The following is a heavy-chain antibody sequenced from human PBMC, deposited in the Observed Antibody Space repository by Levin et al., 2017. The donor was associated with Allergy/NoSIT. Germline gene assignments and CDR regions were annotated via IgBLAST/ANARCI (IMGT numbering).Heavy chain of an antibody. D-gene: IGHD3-10*01. Sequence: SCKVSGGSISSGSYYWSWIRQPAAKGLEWIGRIYSSGSANYNPPLKSRVTISVDTSKNQFSLKLSSVTAADTAVYYCARAEVGSEHWGQGTLVTVSS. V-gene: IGHV4-61*02. CDR3: ARAEVGSEH. J-gene: IGHJ4*02. CDR1: GGSISSGSYY. CDR2: IYSSGSA.